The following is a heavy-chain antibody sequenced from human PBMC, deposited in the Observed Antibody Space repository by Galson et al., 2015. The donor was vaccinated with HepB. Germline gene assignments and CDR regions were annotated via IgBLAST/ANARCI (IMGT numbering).Heavy chain of an antibody. CDR1: GFTFNIYA. D-gene: IGHD6-19*01. CDR3: AKVQKRTQWQVTGLDY. J-gene: IGHJ4*02. Sequence: SLRLSCAASGFTFNIYAMHWVRQAPGKGLEWVASLSYDGSNKYYADSVRGRFTISRDNSKKTLYLQMNSLRAEDTAVYYCAKVQKRTQWQVTGLDYWGQGTLVTVSS. V-gene: IGHV3-30*18. CDR2: LSYDGSNK.